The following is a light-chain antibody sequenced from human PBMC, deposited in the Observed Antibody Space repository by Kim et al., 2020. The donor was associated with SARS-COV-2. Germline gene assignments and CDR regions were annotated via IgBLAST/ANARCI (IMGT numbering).Light chain of an antibody. CDR3: NSRDSSGVV. V-gene: IGLV3-19*01. CDR2: GKN. CDR1: SLRNYY. Sequence: SSELTQDPAVSVALGQTVRITCQGDSLRNYYASWYQQKPGQAPVLVFYGKNNRPSGIPERFSGSSSRNTASLTITRTQAEDEAEYYCNSRDSSGVVFGGGTRVTVL. J-gene: IGLJ2*01.